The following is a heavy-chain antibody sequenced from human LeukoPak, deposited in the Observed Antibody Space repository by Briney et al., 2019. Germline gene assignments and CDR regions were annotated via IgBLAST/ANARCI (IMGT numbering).Heavy chain of an antibody. J-gene: IGHJ5*02. D-gene: IGHD6-19*01. CDR3: ASLTDVSGWYGGWFGP. Sequence: SETLSLNCTVSAGSISSSSYYCGWIRQPPGKGLEWIGSIYYSGSTYYNPSLKSRVTISVDTSKNQFSLKLSSVTAADTAVYYWASLTDVSGWYGGWFGPWGQGTLVTVSS. CDR1: AGSISSSSYY. V-gene: IGHV4-39*01. CDR2: IYYSGST.